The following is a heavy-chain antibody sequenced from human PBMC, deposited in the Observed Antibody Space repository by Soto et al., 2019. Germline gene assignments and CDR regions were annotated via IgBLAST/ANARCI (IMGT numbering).Heavy chain of an antibody. CDR2: IDSSGSYI. Sequence: GSLRLSCAASGSTFSSYGMNWVRQSPGKGLEWVSSIDSSGSYIYYADSVQGRFTVSRDNAKNSLYLQMNSLRAEDTAIYFCARDESAGSSTRNWGQGPLVTVSS. V-gene: IGHV3-21*01. CDR1: GSTFSSYG. D-gene: IGHD2-2*01. J-gene: IGHJ4*02. CDR3: ARDESAGSSTRN.